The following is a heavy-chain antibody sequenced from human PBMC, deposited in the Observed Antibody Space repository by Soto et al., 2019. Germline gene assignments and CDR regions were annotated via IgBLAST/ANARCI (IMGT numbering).Heavy chain of an antibody. V-gene: IGHV1-2*02. Sequence: ASVKVSGKASGYTFTGYYMHWVRQAPGQGLEWMGWINPNSGGTNYAQKFQGRVTMTRDTSISTAYMELSRLRSDDTAVYYCARGVGLLAGMDVWGQGTTVTVSS. CDR3: ARGVGLLAGMDV. D-gene: IGHD1-26*01. J-gene: IGHJ6*02. CDR1: GYTFTGYY. CDR2: INPNSGGT.